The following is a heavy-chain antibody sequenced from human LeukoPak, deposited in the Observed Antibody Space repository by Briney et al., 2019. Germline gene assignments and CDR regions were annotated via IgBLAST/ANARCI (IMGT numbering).Heavy chain of an antibody. CDR2: IKSKTDGGTT. CDR3: TTDRVAYYDFWSGSDY. D-gene: IGHD3-3*01. J-gene: IGHJ4*02. Sequence: PGGSLRFSCAVSGFTFSNAWMSWVRQAPGKGLEWVGRIKSKTDGGTTDYAAPVKGRFTISRDDSKNTLYLQMNSLKTEDTAVYYCTTDRVAYYDFWSGSDYWGQGTLVTVSS. CDR1: GFTFSNAW. V-gene: IGHV3-15*01.